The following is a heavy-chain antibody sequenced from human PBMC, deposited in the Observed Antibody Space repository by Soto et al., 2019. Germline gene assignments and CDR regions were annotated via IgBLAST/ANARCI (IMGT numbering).Heavy chain of an antibody. CDR2: INPNSGGT. D-gene: IGHD3-9*01. CDR1: GYTFTGYY. Sequence: ASVKVSCKASGYTFTGYYMHWVRQAPGQGLEWMVWINPNSGGTNYAQKFQGWVTMTRDTSISTAYMELSRLRSDDTAVYYCARDGRYFDWLLPPFDYYYYGMDVWGQGTTVTVSS. CDR3: ARDGRYFDWLLPPFDYYYYGMDV. V-gene: IGHV1-2*04. J-gene: IGHJ6*02.